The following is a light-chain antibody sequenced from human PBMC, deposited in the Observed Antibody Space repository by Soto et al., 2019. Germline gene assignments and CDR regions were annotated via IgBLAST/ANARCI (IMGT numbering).Light chain of an antibody. Sequence: QSALTQPPSASGSPGQAVTISCTGTSSDVGGYNYVTWYQQHPGKAPKVMIYEVSKRPSGVPDRFSGSKSGNTASLTVSGLQAEDEADYYCSSYAGSNKLVFGGGTTLTVL. V-gene: IGLV2-8*01. CDR2: EVS. CDR1: SSDVGGYNY. J-gene: IGLJ2*01. CDR3: SSYAGSNKLV.